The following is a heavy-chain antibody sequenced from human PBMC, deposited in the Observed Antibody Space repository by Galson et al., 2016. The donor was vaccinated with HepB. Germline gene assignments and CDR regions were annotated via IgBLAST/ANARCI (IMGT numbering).Heavy chain of an antibody. J-gene: IGHJ4*02. D-gene: IGHD1-26*01. CDR2: ISGSGGST. CDR3: AKAGGATRGSVDY. V-gene: IGHV3-23*01. CDR1: GFTFSSYA. Sequence: SLRLSCAASGFTFSSYAMSWVRQAPGKGLECVSSISGSGGSTSYADSVKGRFTISRDNSKNTLYLQLSSLRAEDTAVYYCAKAGGATRGSVDYWGQGTLVTVSS.